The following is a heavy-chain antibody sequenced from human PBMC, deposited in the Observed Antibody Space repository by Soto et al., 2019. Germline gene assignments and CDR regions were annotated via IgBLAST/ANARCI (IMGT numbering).Heavy chain of an antibody. Sequence: GGSLRLSCAASGFTFSSYAMSWVRQAPGKGLERVSAISGSGGSTYYADSVKGRFTISRDNSKNTLYLQMNSLRAEDTAVFYCAKERSSGWSFDYWGQGTLVTVSS. CDR3: AKERSSGWSFDY. J-gene: IGHJ4*02. CDR2: ISGSGGST. CDR1: GFTFSSYA. D-gene: IGHD6-19*01. V-gene: IGHV3-23*01.